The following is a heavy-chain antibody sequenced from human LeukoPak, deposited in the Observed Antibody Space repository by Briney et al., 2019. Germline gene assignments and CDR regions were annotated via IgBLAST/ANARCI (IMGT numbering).Heavy chain of an antibody. CDR3: ARVSYDYVWGSYTFDC. J-gene: IGHJ4*02. D-gene: IGHD3-16*01. V-gene: IGHV3-30*03. CDR2: ISYDGSNK. CDR1: GFTFTSYG. Sequence: GGSLRLSCAASGFTFTSYGMHWVRQAPGRGLEWVAVISYDGSNKYYADSVKGRFTISRDNSKNTLYLQMNSLRGEDTAVYYCARVSYDYVWGSYTFDCWGQGTLVTVSS.